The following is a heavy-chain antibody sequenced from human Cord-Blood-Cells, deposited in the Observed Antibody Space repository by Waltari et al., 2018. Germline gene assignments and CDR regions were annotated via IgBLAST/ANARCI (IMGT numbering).Heavy chain of an antibody. Sequence: QVQLVQSGAEVKKPGSSVKVSCKASGGTFSSYAISWVRQALGQGLEWVGGIIRIFGTSNYAQKFQGKVTITADESTSTAYMELSSLRCEDTAVYYCARGDVGYCSSTSGYDYWGQGTLVTVSS. CDR3: ARGDVGYCSSTSGYDY. CDR2: IIRIFGTS. J-gene: IGHJ4*02. D-gene: IGHD2-2*01. CDR1: GGTFSSYA. V-gene: IGHV1-69*01.